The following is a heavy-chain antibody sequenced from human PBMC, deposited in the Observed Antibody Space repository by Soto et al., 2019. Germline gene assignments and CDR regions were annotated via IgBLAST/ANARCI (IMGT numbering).Heavy chain of an antibody. CDR2: IYHSGYT. D-gene: IGHD1-7*01. Sequence: QMRLQESGSGLVKPSQTLSLTCAVSGGSISSGGYAWNWIRQPPGKGLEWIGYIYHSGYTSYNPSLKNRVTISVDKSTNQFSLPLSFVTAADTAVYYCARDSLTGNYFDPWGQGTLVTVSS. J-gene: IGHJ5*02. CDR3: ARDSLTGNYFDP. CDR1: GGSISSGGYA. V-gene: IGHV4-30-2*01.